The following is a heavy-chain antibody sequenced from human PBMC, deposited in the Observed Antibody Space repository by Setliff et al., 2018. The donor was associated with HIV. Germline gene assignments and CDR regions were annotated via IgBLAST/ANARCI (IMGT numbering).Heavy chain of an antibody. D-gene: IGHD1-26*01. Sequence: PGESLTISCKGSGYSFTSYWIGWVRQMPGKGLEWMGIIYPGDSDTRYSPSFQGQVTISADKSISTAYLQWSSLKASDTAMYYCARQRSKWELLPFDAFDIWGQGTMVTVS. CDR1: GYSFTSYW. CDR2: IYPGDSDT. CDR3: ARQRSKWELLPFDAFDI. J-gene: IGHJ3*02. V-gene: IGHV5-51*01.